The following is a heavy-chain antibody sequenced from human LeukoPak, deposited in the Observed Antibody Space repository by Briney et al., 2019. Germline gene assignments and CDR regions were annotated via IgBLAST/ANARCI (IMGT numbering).Heavy chain of an antibody. D-gene: IGHD5-24*01. Sequence: SETLSLTCSVYGGSISSSSYYWGWIRQPPGKGLEWIGTIYYSGKTYYNPSLKSRVTLSVDTSKNQFSLKLSSVTAADTAVYYCARTENYIPEDCFDPWGQGTLVTVSS. CDR2: IYYSGKT. J-gene: IGHJ5*02. CDR1: GGSISSSSYY. CDR3: ARTENYIPEDCFDP. V-gene: IGHV4-39*01.